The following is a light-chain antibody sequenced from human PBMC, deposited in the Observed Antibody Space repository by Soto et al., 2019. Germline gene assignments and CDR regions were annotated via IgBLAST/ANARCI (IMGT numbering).Light chain of an antibody. CDR1: QDISNH. J-gene: IGKJ3*01. CDR3: QQYDNLPPLFT. V-gene: IGKV1-33*01. CDR2: DAS. Sequence: DIQMTQSPSSLSVSVGDRVTITCQASQDISNHLNWYQQKPGKAPKLLIYDASNLEIGVPSRFSGSGSGTDFSFTISSLQPEDIATYYCQQYDNLPPLFTFGPGTKVD.